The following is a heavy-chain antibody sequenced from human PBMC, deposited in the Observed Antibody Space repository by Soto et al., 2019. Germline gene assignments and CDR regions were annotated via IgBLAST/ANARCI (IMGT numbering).Heavy chain of an antibody. J-gene: IGHJ6*03. CDR1: GFTFSSYW. V-gene: IGHV3-7*05. D-gene: IGHD3-9*01. CDR2: IKQDGSEK. Sequence: GGSLRLSCAASGFTFSSYWMSWVRQAPGKGLEWVANIKQDGSEKYYVDSVKGRFTISRDNAKNSLYLQMNSLRAEDTAVYYCARSTTIPQGIGLYYYMDVWGKGTTVTVSS. CDR3: ARSTTIPQGIGLYYYMDV.